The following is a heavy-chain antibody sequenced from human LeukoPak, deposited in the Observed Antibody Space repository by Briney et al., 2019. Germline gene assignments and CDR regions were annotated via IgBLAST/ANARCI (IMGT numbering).Heavy chain of an antibody. CDR3: AKDGQYSTSWSPFDY. V-gene: IGHV3-23*01. CDR1: GFTFSSYA. CDR2: TGSGGVTT. J-gene: IGHJ4*02. Sequence: GGSLRLSCAASGFTFSSYAMSWVRQAPGKGLEWASATGSGGVTTYYADSVKGRFTISRDNSKNTLYLQMNSLRADDTAVYYCAKDGQYSTSWSPFDYWGQGTLVTVSS. D-gene: IGHD2-2*01.